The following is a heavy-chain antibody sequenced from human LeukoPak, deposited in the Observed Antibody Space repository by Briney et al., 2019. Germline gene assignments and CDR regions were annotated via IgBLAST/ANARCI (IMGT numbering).Heavy chain of an antibody. CDR3: ARDRYYYGSGPRNGGWYFDY. D-gene: IGHD3-10*01. V-gene: IGHV4-61*02. CDR2: LYTSGST. J-gene: IGHJ4*02. Sequence: SQTLSLTCNVSGASISSGNYFWSWIRQPAGKGLQWIGRLYTSGSTDYNPSLKSRVTISGDTSKNQFSLKLSSVTAADTAVYYCARDRYYYGSGPRNGGWYFDYWGQGTLVTVSS. CDR1: GASISSGNYF.